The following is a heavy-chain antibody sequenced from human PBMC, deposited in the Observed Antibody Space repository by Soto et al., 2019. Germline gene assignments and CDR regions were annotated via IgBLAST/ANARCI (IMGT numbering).Heavy chain of an antibody. J-gene: IGHJ4*02. CDR1: GYTFTSYG. Sequence: QVQLVQXGXEVKXPGASVKVSCKASGYTFTSYGISWVRXXPGQGLEWMGWISPYNAIPNYAQKLQGRVTMTTDTPTSTAYMELRSLRSDDTAVYYCARILGGSYSLDYWGQGTLVTVSS. D-gene: IGHD1-26*01. CDR3: ARILGGSYSLDY. CDR2: ISPYNAIP. V-gene: IGHV1-18*01.